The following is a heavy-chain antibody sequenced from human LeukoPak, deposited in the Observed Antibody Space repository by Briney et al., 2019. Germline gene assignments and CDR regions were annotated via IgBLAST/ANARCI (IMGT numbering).Heavy chain of an antibody. CDR2: IIPIFGTA. CDR1: GGTFSSYA. CDR3: ARESGLSSGWSHDAFDI. V-gene: IGHV1-69*01. J-gene: IGHJ3*02. D-gene: IGHD6-19*01. Sequence: GASVKVSCKASGGTFSSYAISWVRQAPGQGLEWMGGIIPIFGTANYAQKFQGRVTITADESTSTAYMELSSLRSEDTAVYYCARESGLSSGWSHDAFDIWGQGTMVTVSS.